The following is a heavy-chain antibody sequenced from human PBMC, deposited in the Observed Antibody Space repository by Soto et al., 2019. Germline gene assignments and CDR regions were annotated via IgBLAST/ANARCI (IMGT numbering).Heavy chain of an antibody. CDR2: INGDGIST. Sequence: GGSLRLSCAASGFTFSSYWMHWVRQDPEKGLVWVSRINGDGISTSYADSVKGRFTISRDNAKDTLYLHMNSLGAEDTAVYYCAIAPRYGMDVWGQGITVTVSS. J-gene: IGHJ6*02. CDR1: GFTFSSYW. CDR3: AIAPRYGMDV. V-gene: IGHV3-74*01.